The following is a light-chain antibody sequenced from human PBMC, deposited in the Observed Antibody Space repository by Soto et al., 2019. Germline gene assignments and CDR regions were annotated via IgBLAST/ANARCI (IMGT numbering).Light chain of an antibody. CDR1: SSGVGLYDY. CDR3: SSYGGNSNYV. J-gene: IGLJ1*01. V-gene: IGLV2-8*01. CDR2: EVT. Sequence: SVLTQPPSASGSPGQSVTISCTGTSSGVGLYDYVSWYQQHPGKVPKLLIYEVTQRPSGVPDRFSGSKSGNTASLTVSGLQAEDEADYYCSSYGGNSNYVFGTGTKVTVL.